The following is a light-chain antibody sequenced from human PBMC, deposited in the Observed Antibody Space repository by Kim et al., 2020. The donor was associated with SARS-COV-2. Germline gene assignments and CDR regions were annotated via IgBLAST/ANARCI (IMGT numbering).Light chain of an antibody. CDR3: ATWDGSLNKGM. CDR2: DIV. Sequence: GQKVTISCSGSPSNIGNNYVSWYQHLPGTAPRLLIYDIVQRPSGIPDRFSGSKSGTTATLDITGLQPGDEADYYCATWDGSLNKGMFGGGTQLTVL. CDR1: PSNIGNNY. J-gene: IGLJ3*02. V-gene: IGLV1-51*01.